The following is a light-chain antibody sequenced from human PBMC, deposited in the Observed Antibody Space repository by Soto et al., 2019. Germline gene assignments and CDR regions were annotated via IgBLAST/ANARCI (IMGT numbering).Light chain of an antibody. V-gene: IGLV2-14*03. CDR2: DVT. Sequence: QSALTQPASVSGSPGQSIAISCTGTSSDVGAYNYVSWYQHHPGKVPKLVIYDVTNRPPGISDRFSGSKSGNTASLTISGLQAEDEADFYCCSYTSPSTYVFGTGNKVTVL. CDR1: SSDVGAYNY. CDR3: CSYTSPSTYV. J-gene: IGLJ1*01.